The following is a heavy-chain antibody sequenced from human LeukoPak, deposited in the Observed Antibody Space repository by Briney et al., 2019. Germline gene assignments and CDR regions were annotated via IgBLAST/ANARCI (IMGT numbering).Heavy chain of an antibody. V-gene: IGHV4-39*07. Sequence: SETLSLTCTVFGGSISSSSYYWGWIRQPPGKGLEWIGSIYYSGSTYCNPSLKSRVTISVDTSKNQFSLKLSSVTAADTAVYYCTITMVRGVIITPYYFDYWGQGTLVTVSS. J-gene: IGHJ4*02. D-gene: IGHD3-10*01. CDR1: GGSISSSSYY. CDR2: IYYSGST. CDR3: TITMVRGVIITPYYFDY.